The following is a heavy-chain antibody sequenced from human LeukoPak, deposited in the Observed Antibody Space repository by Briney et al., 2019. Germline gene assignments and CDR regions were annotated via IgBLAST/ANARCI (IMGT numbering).Heavy chain of an antibody. J-gene: IGHJ3*02. D-gene: IGHD3-10*01. CDR2: ISWKGDKI. CDR3: AKDIGSGSHRAFDI. CDR1: GFTFDDYA. V-gene: IGHV3-9*03. Sequence: GRSLRLSCAASGFTFDDYAMHWVRQAPGKGLEWVSGISWKGDKIAYADSVKGRFTISRDNAKNSLYLQMNSLRAEDMALYYCAKDIGSGSHRAFDIWGQGTTVTVSS.